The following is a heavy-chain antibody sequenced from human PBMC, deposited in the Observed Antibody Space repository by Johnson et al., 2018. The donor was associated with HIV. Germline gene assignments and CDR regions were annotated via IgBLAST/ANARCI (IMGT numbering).Heavy chain of an antibody. V-gene: IGHV3-30*18. D-gene: IGHD3-10*01. CDR2: ISYAGSNK. J-gene: IGHJ3*02. Sequence: QVQLVESGGGVVQPGRSLRLSCAASGFTFSSYGMHWVRQATGKGLEWVAVISYAGSNKYYADSVKGRFTISRDNSKNTLYLQMNSLGAEDTAVYYCAKDLFYGSGSWGAFDIWGQGTMVTVSS. CDR3: AKDLFYGSGSWGAFDI. CDR1: GFTFSSYG.